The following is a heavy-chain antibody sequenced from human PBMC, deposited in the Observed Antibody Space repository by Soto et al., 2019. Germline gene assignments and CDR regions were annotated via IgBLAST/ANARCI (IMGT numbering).Heavy chain of an antibody. J-gene: IGHJ4*02. D-gene: IGHD2-2*01. CDR1: GFTFSSYS. CDR3: ARDREGYCSSTSCYSVPDY. CDR2: ISSSSSYI. V-gene: IGHV3-21*01. Sequence: GGSLRLSCAASGFTFSSYSMNWVRQAPGKGLEWVSSISSSSSYIYYADSVKGRFTISRDNAKNSLYLQMNSLRAEDTAVYYCARDREGYCSSTSCYSVPDYWGQGTLVTVSS.